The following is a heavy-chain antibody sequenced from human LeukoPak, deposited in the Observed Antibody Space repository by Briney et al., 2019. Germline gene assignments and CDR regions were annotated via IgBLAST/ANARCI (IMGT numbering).Heavy chain of an antibody. CDR3: ASHADYDLWSGYYSYNWFDP. J-gene: IGHJ5*02. Sequence: GASVKVSCKASGGTFSSYAISWVRQAPGQGLEWMGRIIPIFGTANYAQKFQGRVTITTDESTSTAYMELSSLRSEDTAVYYCASHADYDLWSGYYSYNWFDPWGQGTLVTVSS. CDR1: GGTFSSYA. CDR2: IIPIFGTA. V-gene: IGHV1-69*05. D-gene: IGHD3-3*01.